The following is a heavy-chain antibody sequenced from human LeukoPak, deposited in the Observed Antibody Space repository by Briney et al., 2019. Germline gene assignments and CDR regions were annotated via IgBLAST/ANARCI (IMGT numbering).Heavy chain of an antibody. D-gene: IGHD5-18*01. CDR1: GFTFSSYA. J-gene: IGHJ4*02. V-gene: IGHV3-23*01. CDR3: AKENGPYLRGYSYGLFDY. CDR2: ISGSGGST. Sequence: GGSLRLSCAASGFTFSSYAMSWVRQAPGKGLEWVSAISGSGGSTYYADSVKGRFTISRDNSKNTLYLQMNSLRAEDTAVYYCAKENGPYLRGYSYGLFDYWGQGTLVTVSS.